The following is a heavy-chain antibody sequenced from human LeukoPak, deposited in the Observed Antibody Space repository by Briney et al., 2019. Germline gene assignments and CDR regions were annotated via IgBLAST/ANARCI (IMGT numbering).Heavy chain of an antibody. Sequence: ASVKVSCKASGGTFSSYAISWVRQAPGQGLEWMGGIIPTFGTANYAQKFQGRVTITTDESTSTAYMELSSLRSEDTAVYYCARGSISWFGELLDYFDYWGQGTLVTVSS. V-gene: IGHV1-69*05. D-gene: IGHD3-10*01. CDR3: ARGSISWFGELLDYFDY. CDR1: GGTFSSYA. CDR2: IIPTFGTA. J-gene: IGHJ4*02.